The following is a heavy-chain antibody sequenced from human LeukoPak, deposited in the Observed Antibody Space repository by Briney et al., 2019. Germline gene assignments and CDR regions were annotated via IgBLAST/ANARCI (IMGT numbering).Heavy chain of an antibody. CDR3: ARRVVVAARNWFDP. D-gene: IGHD2-15*01. CDR1: GGSISSGDYY. Sequence: PSETLSLTCTVSGGSISSGDYYWRWIRQPPGKGLEWIGYIYYSGSTYYNPSLKSRVTISVDTSKNQFSLKLSSVTAADTAVYYCARRVVVAARNWFDPWGQGTLVTVSS. V-gene: IGHV4-30-4*01. CDR2: IYYSGST. J-gene: IGHJ5*02.